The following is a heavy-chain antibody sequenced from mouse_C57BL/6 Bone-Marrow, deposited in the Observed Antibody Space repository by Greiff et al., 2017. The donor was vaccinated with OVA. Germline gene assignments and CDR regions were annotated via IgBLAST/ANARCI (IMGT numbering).Heavy chain of an antibody. D-gene: IGHD2-4*01. Sequence: VQRVESDAELVKPGASVKISCKVSGYTFTDHTIHWMKQRPEQGLEWIGYIYPRDGSTKYNEKFKGKATLTADKSSSTAYMQLNSLTSEDSAVYFCARTGLRRGGWFAYWGQGTLVTVSA. J-gene: IGHJ3*01. CDR2: IYPRDGST. CDR1: GYTFTDHT. V-gene: IGHV1-78*01. CDR3: ARTGLRRGGWFAY.